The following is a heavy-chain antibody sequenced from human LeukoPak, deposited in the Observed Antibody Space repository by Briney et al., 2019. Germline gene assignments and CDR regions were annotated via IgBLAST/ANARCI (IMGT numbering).Heavy chain of an antibody. V-gene: IGHV7-4-1*02. CDR3: ARDRYYYDSSGYYGGDY. J-gene: IGHJ4*02. CDR2: INTNTGNP. CDR1: GYTFTSYA. Sequence: ASVKVSCKASGYTFTSYAMNWVRQAPGQGLEWMGWINTNTGNPTYAQGFTGRFVFSLDTSVSTAYLQISSLKAEDTAVYYCARDRYYYDSSGYYGGDYWGQGTLVTVSS. D-gene: IGHD3-22*01.